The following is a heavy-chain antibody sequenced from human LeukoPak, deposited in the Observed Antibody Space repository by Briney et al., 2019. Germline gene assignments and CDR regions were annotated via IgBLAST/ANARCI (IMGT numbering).Heavy chain of an antibody. Sequence: GGSLRLSCVASGFTFSSYAMSWVRQAPGKGLEWVSAISGSGGSTYYADSVKGRFTISRDNSKNTLYLQMNSLRAEDTAVYYCAKVPQYYYDSSGYFDYWGQGTLVTVSS. V-gene: IGHV3-23*01. CDR3: AKVPQYYYDSSGYFDY. J-gene: IGHJ4*02. CDR1: GFTFSSYA. D-gene: IGHD3-22*01. CDR2: ISGSGGST.